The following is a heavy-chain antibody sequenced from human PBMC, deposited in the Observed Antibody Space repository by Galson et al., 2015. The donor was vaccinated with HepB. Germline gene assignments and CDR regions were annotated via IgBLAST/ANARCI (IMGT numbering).Heavy chain of an antibody. CDR1: EFILSMYW. D-gene: IGHD3-10*01. J-gene: IGHJ6*02. CDR3: ARVQRGEWYSFYYYGMDV. V-gene: IGHV3-7*05. Sequence: SLRLSCAASEFILSMYWMNWVRQAPGKGLEWVANIKEDGSEKNYVDSVKGRFTISRHNAKNSLYLQMTSLRAEDTAIYSCARVQRGEWYSFYYYGMDVWGQGTTVTVSS. CDR2: IKEDGSEK.